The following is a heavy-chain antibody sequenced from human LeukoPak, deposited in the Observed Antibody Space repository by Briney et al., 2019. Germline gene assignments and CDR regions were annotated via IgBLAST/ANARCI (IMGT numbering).Heavy chain of an antibody. Sequence: GGSLRLSCAASGFTFSSYEMNWVRQAPGKGLEWVSYISSSGSTIYYADSVKGRFTISRDNAKNSLYLQMNSLRAKDTAVYYCARTKERYPRAFDIWGQGTMVTVSS. CDR2: ISSSGSTI. CDR1: GFTFSSYE. CDR3: ARTKERYPRAFDI. D-gene: IGHD1-1*01. J-gene: IGHJ3*02. V-gene: IGHV3-48*03.